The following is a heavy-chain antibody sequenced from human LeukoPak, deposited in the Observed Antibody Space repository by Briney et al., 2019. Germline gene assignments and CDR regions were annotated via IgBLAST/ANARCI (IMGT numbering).Heavy chain of an antibody. CDR1: GFIFSDYY. V-gene: IGHV3-11*01. D-gene: IGHD1-14*01. Sequence: GGSLRLSCAASGFIFSDYYMSWIRQAPGKGLEWLSYMSIDGSSRYYADSVKGRFSISRDNSKNTLYLQMNSLRVEDTAVYYCARDLSPWETRNPDAFDIWGQGTMVTVSS. J-gene: IGHJ3*02. CDR3: ARDLSPWETRNPDAFDI. CDR2: MSIDGSSR.